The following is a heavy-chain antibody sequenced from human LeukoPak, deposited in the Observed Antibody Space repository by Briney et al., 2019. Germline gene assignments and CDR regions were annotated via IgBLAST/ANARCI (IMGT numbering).Heavy chain of an antibody. V-gene: IGHV4-39*01. D-gene: IGHD4-17*01. Sequence: SETLSLTCTVSGGSISSSGYYWGWIRQPPGKGLEWIGSIYYSGSTYYNPSLESRVTISVDTSKNQFSLKLSSVTAADTAVYYCTRLNDYAWYFDLWGRGTLVTVSS. CDR1: GGSISSSGYY. J-gene: IGHJ2*01. CDR2: IYYSGST. CDR3: TRLNDYAWYFDL.